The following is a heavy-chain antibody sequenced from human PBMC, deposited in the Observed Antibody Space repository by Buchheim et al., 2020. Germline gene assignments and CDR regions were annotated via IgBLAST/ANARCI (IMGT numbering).Heavy chain of an antibody. J-gene: IGHJ5*02. CDR3: ASETFSTSRSSRVRWFDP. Sequence: EVQLVESGGGLAQPGGSLRLSCAASRFTFSRYWMHWVRAGPGKGLEWVAGINNDGKSTIYADSVKGRFTLSRDNAKNTLTLQMNSLRVEDTAVYYCASETFSTSRSSRVRWFDPWGQGT. D-gene: IGHD2-2*01. V-gene: IGHV3-74*02. CDR2: INNDGKST. CDR1: RFTFSRYW.